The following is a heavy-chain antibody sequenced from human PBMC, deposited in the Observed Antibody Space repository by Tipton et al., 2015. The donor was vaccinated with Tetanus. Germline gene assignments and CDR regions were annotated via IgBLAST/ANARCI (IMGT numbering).Heavy chain of an antibody. CDR1: GGAFSGYY. J-gene: IGHJ4*02. Sequence: TLSLTCAVSGGAFSGYYWSWIRQSPGEGLEWIGAINHGGGTNYNPSLRSRVTMSKDTSQKQVSRKLSSVTAADTAVYYCARPRGYSSGYFYYWGLGTLVTVSS. CDR2: INHGGGT. CDR3: ARPRGYSSGYFYY. D-gene: IGHD3-22*01. V-gene: IGHV4-34*01.